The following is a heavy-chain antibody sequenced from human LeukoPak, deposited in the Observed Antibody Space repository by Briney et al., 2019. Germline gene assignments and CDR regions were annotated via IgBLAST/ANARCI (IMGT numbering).Heavy chain of an antibody. Sequence: GGSLRLSCAASGFTFDDYTMHWVRQAPGKGLEWVSLISWNGGTTYYADSVKGRFTISRDNSKNTLCLQVNSLRAEDTAVYFCARGNVRGYSYGFDYWGQGTLVTVSS. D-gene: IGHD5-18*01. V-gene: IGHV3-43*01. CDR2: ISWNGGTT. CDR1: GFTFDDYT. J-gene: IGHJ4*02. CDR3: ARGNVRGYSYGFDY.